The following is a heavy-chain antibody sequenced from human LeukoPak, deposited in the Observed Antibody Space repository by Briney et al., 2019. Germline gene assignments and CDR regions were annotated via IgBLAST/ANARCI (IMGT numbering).Heavy chain of an antibody. CDR3: ARGLVEVTMTSSIMDV. CDR2: IDHRGSI. CDR1: GESFSGYY. V-gene: IGHV4-34*01. D-gene: IGHD3-22*01. Sequence: SETLSLTCAVYGESFSGYYWSWVRQPPGKGLEWVGDIDHRGSINYNPSLKSRVTISVDTSKNQFSLRLSSVTAADTAVYYCARGLVEVTMTSSIMDVWGQGTTVTVSS. J-gene: IGHJ6*02.